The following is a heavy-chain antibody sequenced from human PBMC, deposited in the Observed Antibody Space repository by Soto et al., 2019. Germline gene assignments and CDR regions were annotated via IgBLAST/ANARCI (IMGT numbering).Heavy chain of an antibody. J-gene: IGHJ4*02. D-gene: IGHD6-19*01. Sequence: PSETLSLTCTVSGGSVNSARYYWSWIRQPPGKGLEWIAYIYYSGSTRYNSSLKSRVTISVDTSKNQFSLKLTSVTAADTAVCYCARVGVAVTGIDSWGPGTLVTVSS. CDR3: ARVGVAVTGIDS. CDR2: IYYSGST. V-gene: IGHV4-61*01. CDR1: GGSVNSARYY.